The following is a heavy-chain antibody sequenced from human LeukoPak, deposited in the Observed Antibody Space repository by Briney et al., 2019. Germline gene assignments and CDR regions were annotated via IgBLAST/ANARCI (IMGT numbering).Heavy chain of an antibody. D-gene: IGHD3-9*01. CDR2: IIPIFGTA. CDR3: ARGKRYFDWLSPFDY. V-gene: IGHV1-69*13. J-gene: IGHJ4*02. Sequence: GASVKVPCKASGGTFSSYAISWVRQAPGQGLEWMGGIIPIFGTANYAQKFQGRVTITADESTSTAYTELSSLRSEDTAVYYCARGKRYFDWLSPFDYWGQGTLVTVSS. CDR1: GGTFSSYA.